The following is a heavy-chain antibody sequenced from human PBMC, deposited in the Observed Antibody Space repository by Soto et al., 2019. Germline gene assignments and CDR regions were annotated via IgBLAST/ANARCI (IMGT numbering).Heavy chain of an antibody. CDR1: GYTFTSYG. CDR2: ISAYGGNT. V-gene: IGHV1-18*01. J-gene: IGHJ4*02. D-gene: IGHD3-10*01. Sequence: GASVKVSCKASGYTFTSYGISWVRQAPGQGLEWMGWISAYGGNTNYAQKLQGRVTMTTDTSTSTAYMELRSLRSDDTAVYYCARDAPQLLWFGDPFDYWGQGTLVTVSS. CDR3: ARDAPQLLWFGDPFDY.